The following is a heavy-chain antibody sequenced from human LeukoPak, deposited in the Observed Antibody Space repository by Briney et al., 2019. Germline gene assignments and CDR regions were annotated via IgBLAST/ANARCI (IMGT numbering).Heavy chain of an antibody. CDR3: AKDFRIGYSAHFDY. CDR1: GFTFRSHA. D-gene: IGHD2-21*01. V-gene: IGHV3-23*01. Sequence: GGSLRLSCVGSGFTFRSHAMSWVRQAPEKGLEFVSGIYENGGTTYYADSVKSRFSISRDNSKNTLYLQMDSLRGEDTAVYYCAKDFRIGYSAHFDYWGQGALVTVSS. CDR2: IYENGGTT. J-gene: IGHJ4*02.